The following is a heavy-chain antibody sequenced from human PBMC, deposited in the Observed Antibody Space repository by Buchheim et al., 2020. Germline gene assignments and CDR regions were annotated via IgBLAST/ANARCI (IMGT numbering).Heavy chain of an antibody. CDR3: AKDHYYGSGSSDH. CDR2: ISYDGSNK. J-gene: IGHJ4*02. D-gene: IGHD3-10*01. Sequence: QVQLVESGGGVVQPGRSLRLSCAASGFTFSSYGMHWVRQAPGKGLEWVAVISYDGSNKYYADSVKGRFTISRDNSKNTLYLQMNSLRAEDTAVYYCAKDHYYGSGSSDHWGQGTL. CDR1: GFTFSSYG. V-gene: IGHV3-30*18.